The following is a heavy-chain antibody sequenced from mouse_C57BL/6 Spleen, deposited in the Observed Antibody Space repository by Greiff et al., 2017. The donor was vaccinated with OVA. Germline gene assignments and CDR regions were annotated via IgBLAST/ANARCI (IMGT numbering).Heavy chain of an antibody. Sequence: QVQLKESGAELVKPGASVKLSCKASGYTFTEYTIHWVKQRSGQGLEWIGWFYPGSGSIKYNEKFKDKATLTADKSSSTVYMELSRLTSEDSAVYFCARHEDSGYYGSTPFAYWGQGTLVTVSA. CDR1: GYTFTEYT. J-gene: IGHJ3*01. CDR2: FYPGSGSI. V-gene: IGHV1-62-2*01. D-gene: IGHD1-1*01. CDR3: ARHEDSGYYGSTPFAY.